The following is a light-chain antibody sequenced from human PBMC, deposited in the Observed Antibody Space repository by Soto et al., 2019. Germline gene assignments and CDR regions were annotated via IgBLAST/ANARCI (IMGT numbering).Light chain of an antibody. J-gene: IGKJ5*01. CDR2: AAS. V-gene: IGKV1-39*01. CDR3: QQSYSTPLVT. CDR1: QSISNY. Sequence: DIQMTQSPSSLSASVGDRVTITCRASQSISNYLNWYQQKPGKVPKLLIYAASSLQSGVPSRFSGSGYGTDFPLTISGMQPEDFSSYYCQQSYSTPLVTFGQGTRLEIK.